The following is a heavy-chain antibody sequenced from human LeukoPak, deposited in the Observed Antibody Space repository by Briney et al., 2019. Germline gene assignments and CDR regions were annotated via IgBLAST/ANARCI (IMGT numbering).Heavy chain of an antibody. Sequence: SETLSLTCTVSGGSISNYYWNWIRQPAGKGLEWIGRIYTSGSTYYNPSLKSRVTISVDTSKNQFSLKLSSVTAADTAVYYCARGRRIQLWTSIDAFDIWGQGTMVTVSS. CDR1: GGSISNYY. V-gene: IGHV4-4*07. CDR3: ARGRRIQLWTSIDAFDI. CDR2: IYTSGST. J-gene: IGHJ3*02. D-gene: IGHD5-18*01.